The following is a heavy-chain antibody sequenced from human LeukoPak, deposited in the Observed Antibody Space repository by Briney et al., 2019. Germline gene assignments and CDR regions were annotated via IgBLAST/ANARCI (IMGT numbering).Heavy chain of an antibody. D-gene: IGHD3-3*01. Sequence: ASVKVSCKASGYIFTDYYMHWVRQAPGQGLEWMGWINPNSGGTNYAQKFQGRVTMTRETSISTAYMELRSLRSDDTAVYYCARGSAVGGPGGTAMDVWGQGTTVTVSS. CDR2: INPNSGGT. CDR3: ARGSAVGGPGGTAMDV. V-gene: IGHV1-2*02. CDR1: GYIFTDYY. J-gene: IGHJ6*02.